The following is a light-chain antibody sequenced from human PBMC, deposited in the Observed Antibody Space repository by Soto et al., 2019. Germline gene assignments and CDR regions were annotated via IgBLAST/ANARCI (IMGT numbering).Light chain of an antibody. V-gene: IGLV1-40*01. CDR3: QSYDSSLSGRVV. Sequence: QSVLTQPPSVSGAPGQRVTISCTGSSSNIGAGYDVHWYQQLPGTAPKLLIYGNSNRPSGFPDRFSGSKSGTSASLAITGLQAADEADYYCQSYDSSLSGRVVFGGGTKLTVL. J-gene: IGLJ2*01. CDR1: SSNIGAGYD. CDR2: GNS.